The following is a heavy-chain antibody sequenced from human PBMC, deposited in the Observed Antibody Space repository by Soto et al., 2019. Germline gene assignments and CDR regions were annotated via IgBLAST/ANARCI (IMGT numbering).Heavy chain of an antibody. Sequence: QVQLVQSGAEVKKPVSSVKVSCKASVGTFSSYTISWGRQAPGQGLEWMGRIIPILGIANYAQKFQGRVTINADKSTSTAYMELSSLRSEDTAVYYCASQTWVRGVDYWGQGTLVTVSS. CDR2: IIPILGIA. J-gene: IGHJ4*02. D-gene: IGHD2-15*01. CDR3: ASQTWVRGVDY. CDR1: VGTFSSYT. V-gene: IGHV1-69*02.